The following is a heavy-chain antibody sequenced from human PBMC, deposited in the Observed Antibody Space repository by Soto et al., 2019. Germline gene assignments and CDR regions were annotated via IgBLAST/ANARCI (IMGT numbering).Heavy chain of an antibody. J-gene: IGHJ4*02. CDR2: FSYDGINK. CDR3: AREQGYGWYRVADY. CDR1: GFTFSSHG. D-gene: IGHD6-19*01. V-gene: IGHV3-30*03. Sequence: QVQLVESGGGVVQPGGSLTLSCAASGFTFSSHGMHWVRRAPGRGLEWVAVFSYDGINKHYGDSVKGRFTISRDNSKNTVSLQMNSLRVEDTAVYYCAREQGYGWYRVADYWGQGTLVTVSS.